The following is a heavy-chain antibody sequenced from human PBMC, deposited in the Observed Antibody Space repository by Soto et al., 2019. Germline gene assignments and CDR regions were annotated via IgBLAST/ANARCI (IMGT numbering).Heavy chain of an antibody. V-gene: IGHV3-30-3*01. CDR3: AKDPNADFWSGYSGTGWFDL. CDR2: ISYDGSNK. J-gene: IGHJ5*02. Sequence: GGSMRLSCAASGFTFSSYAMHWVRQAPGKGLEWVAVISYDGSNKYYAGSVKGRFTISRDNSKNTLYLQMNSLRAEDTAVYYCAKDPNADFWSGYSGTGWFDLWGQGSLVTVSS. D-gene: IGHD3-3*01. CDR1: GFTFSSYA.